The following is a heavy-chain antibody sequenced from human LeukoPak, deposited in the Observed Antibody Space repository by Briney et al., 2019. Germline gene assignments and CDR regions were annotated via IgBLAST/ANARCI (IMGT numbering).Heavy chain of an antibody. CDR1: GYTLTELS. J-gene: IGHJ4*02. Sequence: ASVKVSCKVSGYTLTELSMHWVRQAPGKGLEWMGGFDPEDGETIYAQKFQGRVTMTEDTSTDTAYMELSSLRSEDTAVYCCATGAMVRGVIIPQFDYWGQGTLVTVSS. V-gene: IGHV1-24*01. D-gene: IGHD3-10*01. CDR2: FDPEDGET. CDR3: ATGAMVRGVIIPQFDY.